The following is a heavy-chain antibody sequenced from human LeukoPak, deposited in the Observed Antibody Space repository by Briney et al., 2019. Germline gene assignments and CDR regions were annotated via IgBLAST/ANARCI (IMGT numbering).Heavy chain of an antibody. CDR3: ARDARGSYSY. Sequence: PGGSLRLSCAASGFTFSSYSMNWVRQAPGKGLEWVSYISSSSSTIYYADSVKGRFTISRDNAKNSLNLQTNSLRAEDTAVYYCARDARGSYSYWGQGTLVTVSS. V-gene: IGHV3-48*01. J-gene: IGHJ4*02. CDR2: ISSSSSTI. CDR1: GFTFSSYS. D-gene: IGHD1-26*01.